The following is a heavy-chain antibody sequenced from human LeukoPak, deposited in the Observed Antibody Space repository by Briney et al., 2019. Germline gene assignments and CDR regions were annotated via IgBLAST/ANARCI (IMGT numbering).Heavy chain of an antibody. CDR1: GGSIISSNW. CDR2: IYHSGST. V-gene: IGHV4-4*02. Sequence: SETLSLTCGVPGGSIISSNWWSWVRQPPGKGLEWIGEIYHSGSTNYNPSLKSRVTISVDKSKSQFSLELTSVTAADTALYYCARGGYCSSTSCYVFDSWGQGTLVTVSS. CDR3: ARGGYCSSTSCYVFDS. J-gene: IGHJ4*02. D-gene: IGHD2-2*01.